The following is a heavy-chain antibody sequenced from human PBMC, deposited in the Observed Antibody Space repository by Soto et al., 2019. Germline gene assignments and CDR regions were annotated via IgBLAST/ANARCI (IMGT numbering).Heavy chain of an antibody. CDR3: AKGRGHNWNFDY. V-gene: IGHV3-23*01. D-gene: IGHD1-1*01. CDR2: ISGSGGTA. CDR1: GFTFSSYA. J-gene: IGHJ4*02. Sequence: EVQLLESGGGSVQPGGSLRLSCAASGFTFSSYAMHWVRRPPGKGLEWVSSISGSGGTAYYADSVKGRFSISRDSLVNTLSLQMNSLRGEDTAVYYCAKGRGHNWNFDYWGQGTLVTVSP.